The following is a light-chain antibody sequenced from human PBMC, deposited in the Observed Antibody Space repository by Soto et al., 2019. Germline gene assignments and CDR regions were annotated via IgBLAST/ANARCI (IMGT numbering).Light chain of an antibody. CDR2: DVS. CDR3: CSYAGSYTLI. J-gene: IGLJ2*01. CDR1: SSDAAYYNS. Sequence: QSALTQPRSVSGSPGQSVTISCTGSSSDAAYYNSVSWYQQYPGKAPKLMIYDVSKRPSGVPDRFSGSNSGNTASLTISGLQAEDDADYYCCSYAGSYTLIFGGGTKLTVL. V-gene: IGLV2-11*01.